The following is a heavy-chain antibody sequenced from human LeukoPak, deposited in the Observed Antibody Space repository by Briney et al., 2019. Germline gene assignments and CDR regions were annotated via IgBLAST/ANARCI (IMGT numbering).Heavy chain of an antibody. CDR1: GYTFINNW. Sequence: ASVKVSCKASGYTFINNWMHWVRQAPGQGLEWIGLINPTGTGTLYAQKFQGRVTMTRDTSTSTVYMELSSLRSEDTAVYYCARDEVGYGSGTKGAFDIWGQGTMVTVSS. CDR3: ARDEVGYGSGTKGAFDI. V-gene: IGHV1-46*01. D-gene: IGHD3-10*01. J-gene: IGHJ3*02. CDR2: INPTGTGT.